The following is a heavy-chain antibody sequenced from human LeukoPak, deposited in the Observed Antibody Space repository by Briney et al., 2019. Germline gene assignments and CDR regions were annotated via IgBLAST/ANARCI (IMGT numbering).Heavy chain of an antibody. Sequence: SEALSLTCAVYGGSFSGYYWSWIRQPPGKGLEWIGEINHSGSTNYNPSLKSRVTMSVDTSKNQFSLKLISVTAADTAVYYCARATVDSSGYYYVFHFDYWGQGTLVTVSS. J-gene: IGHJ4*02. CDR3: ARATVDSSGYYYVFHFDY. D-gene: IGHD3-22*01. CDR2: INHSGST. CDR1: GGSFSGYY. V-gene: IGHV4-34*01.